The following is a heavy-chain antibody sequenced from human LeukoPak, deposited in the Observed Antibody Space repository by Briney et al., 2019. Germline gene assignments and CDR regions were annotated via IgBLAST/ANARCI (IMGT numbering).Heavy chain of an antibody. D-gene: IGHD3-10*01. J-gene: IGHJ3*02. Sequence: GGSLRLSCAASGFTFRSYSMNWVRQAPGKGLEWVSSISGSSGYIFYADSVKGRFTISRDNAKNSLYLQMNSLRAEDTAVYYCARTADYYGSGSYRGAFYIWGQGTMVTVSS. V-gene: IGHV3-21*01. CDR1: GFTFRSYS. CDR2: ISGSSGYI. CDR3: ARTADYYGSGSYRGAFYI.